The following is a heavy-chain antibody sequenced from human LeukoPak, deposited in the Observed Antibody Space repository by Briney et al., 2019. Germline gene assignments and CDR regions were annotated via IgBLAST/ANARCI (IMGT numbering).Heavy chain of an antibody. Sequence: GSLRLSCVASGFTFRSYAMSWVRQAPGKGLEWVSAVTRNGDTTYYADSVRGRFTISRDNSKNTVYLQMNSLRAEDTAVYYCGKDTVTTSGWFDPWGQGTLVTVSS. CDR2: VTRNGDTT. D-gene: IGHD4-17*01. CDR3: GKDTVTTSGWFDP. CDR1: GFTFRSYA. J-gene: IGHJ5*02. V-gene: IGHV3-23*01.